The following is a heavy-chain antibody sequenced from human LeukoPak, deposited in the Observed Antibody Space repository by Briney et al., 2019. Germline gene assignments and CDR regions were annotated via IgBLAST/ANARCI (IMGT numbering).Heavy chain of an antibody. J-gene: IGHJ4*02. CDR3: ARQIASAGTAGFDF. CDR1: GGSISRYY. D-gene: IGHD6-13*01. CDR2: IYSTGST. V-gene: IGHV4-4*07. Sequence: PSETLSLTCTLSGGSISRYYWSWIRQPAGKGLEWIGRIYSTGSTNYNPSLKSRVTLSVDTSKNQFSLRLRSVTAADTAVYYCARQIASAGTAGFDFWGQGALVTVSS.